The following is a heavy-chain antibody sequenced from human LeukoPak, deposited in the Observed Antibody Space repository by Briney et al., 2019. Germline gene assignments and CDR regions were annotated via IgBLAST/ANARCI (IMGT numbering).Heavy chain of an antibody. CDR2: IYYSGST. J-gene: IGHJ5*02. V-gene: IGHV4-59*05. Sequence: SETLSLTCTVSGGSISSYYWSWIRQPPGKGLEWIGSIYYSGSTYYNPSLKSRVTISVDTSKNQFSLKLSSVTAADTAVYYCARSSSWYKFWFDPWGQGTLVTVSS. CDR1: GGSISSYY. D-gene: IGHD6-13*01. CDR3: ARSSSWYKFWFDP.